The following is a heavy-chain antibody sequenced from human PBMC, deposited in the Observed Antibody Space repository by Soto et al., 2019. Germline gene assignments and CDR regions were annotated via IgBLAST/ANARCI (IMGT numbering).Heavy chain of an antibody. CDR1: SGSFSGYY. Sequence: ESLSLTCPIYSGSFSGYYWSWIRPPPGKGLEWIGEISQSGNTNYSPSLKSRVSISIDTSKKQFSLNLASVSAADTAVYYCARAPKVSGSSQTRPDFWGQGTLVTVSS. CDR3: ARAPKVSGSSQTRPDF. CDR2: ISQSGNT. V-gene: IGHV4-34*01. D-gene: IGHD6-6*01. J-gene: IGHJ4*02.